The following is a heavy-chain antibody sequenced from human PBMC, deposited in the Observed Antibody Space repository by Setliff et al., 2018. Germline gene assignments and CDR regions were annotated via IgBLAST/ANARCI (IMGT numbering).Heavy chain of an antibody. CDR3: ARSESCGATNCSPFDY. CDR1: GFTFSSYW. D-gene: IGHD2-2*01. V-gene: IGHV3-7*01. CDR2: IKQDESEK. Sequence: PGGSLRLSCAASGFTFSSYWMSWVRQAPGKGLEWVANIKQDESEKHYVGSVKGRFTISRDNAENSLYLQMNSLRAEDTAVYYCARSESCGATNCSPFDYWGQGTLVTVSS. J-gene: IGHJ4*02.